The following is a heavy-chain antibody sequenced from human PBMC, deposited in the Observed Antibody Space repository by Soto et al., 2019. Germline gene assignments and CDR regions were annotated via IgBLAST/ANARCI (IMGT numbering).Heavy chain of an antibody. CDR1: GFSLTTSGVG. D-gene: IGHD6-19*01. Sequence: ITLHESGPALAKPTQTLTLTCSFAGFSLTTSGVGVGWVRQPPGNALEWVAVIYSNDHKRYSPSLETRVRITKDASKNQVVLTMTNMDTADTATHFCAHRHLVATVTGGFDVGGQELLVTVTS. CDR3: AHRHLVATVTGGFDV. CDR2: IYSNDHK. J-gene: IGHJ4*02. V-gene: IGHV2-5*01.